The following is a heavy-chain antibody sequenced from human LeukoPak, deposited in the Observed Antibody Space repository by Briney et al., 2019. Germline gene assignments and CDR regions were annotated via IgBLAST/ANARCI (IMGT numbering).Heavy chain of an antibody. J-gene: IGHJ4*02. CDR2: ISWNSGSI. CDR3: AKAREGDFFDY. V-gene: IGHV3-9*01. CDR1: GFTFGEHA. D-gene: IGHD6-6*01. Sequence: GGSLRLSCAATGFTFGEHAMHWVRQAPGKGLEWVSGISWNSGSINYADSVKGRFTISRDNAKNSLYLQMNSLRTEDTAFYYCAKAREGDFFDYWGQGTLVTVSS.